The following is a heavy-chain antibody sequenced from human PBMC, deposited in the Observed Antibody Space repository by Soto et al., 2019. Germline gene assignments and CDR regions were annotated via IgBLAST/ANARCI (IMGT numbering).Heavy chain of an antibody. CDR2: IFYTGST. CDR1: SGTINSGDYF. D-gene: IGHD5-12*01. Sequence: SETLSLTCRVSSGTINSGDYFWSWIRQPTGKGLEWIGSIFYTGSTYYSPSLKSRASMSMDTSKKLFSLRLRSLTAADTAVYFCARVKATLYRHYYFDYWGQGTPVTVSS. CDR3: ARVKATLYRHYYFDY. V-gene: IGHV4-30-4*01. J-gene: IGHJ4*02.